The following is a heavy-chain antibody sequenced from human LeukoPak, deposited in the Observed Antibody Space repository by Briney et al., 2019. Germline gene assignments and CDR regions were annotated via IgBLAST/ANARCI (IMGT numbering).Heavy chain of an antibody. Sequence: SETLSLTCAVYGGSFSGYYWSWIRQPPGKGLEWIGEINHSGSTNYNPSLKSRVTISVDTSKNQFSLKLSSVTAADTAVCYCARRGRGYSHGYKSFFDYWGQGTLVTVSS. V-gene: IGHV4-34*01. CDR3: ARRGRGYSHGYKSFFDY. J-gene: IGHJ4*02. D-gene: IGHD5-18*01. CDR2: INHSGST. CDR1: GGSFSGYY.